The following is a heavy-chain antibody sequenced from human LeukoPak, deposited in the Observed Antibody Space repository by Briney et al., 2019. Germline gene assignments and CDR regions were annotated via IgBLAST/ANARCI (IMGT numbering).Heavy chain of an antibody. J-gene: IGHJ5*02. Sequence: GGSLRLSCAASGFTFSSYAMSWVRQAPGKGLEWVSAISGSGDNTYYADSVRGRFTISRDNSKNTLYLQMNSLKAEDTAFYYCAKDLGLGESWGQGTLVTVSS. CDR1: GFTFSSYA. V-gene: IGHV3-23*01. CDR3: AKDLGLGES. CDR2: ISGSGDNT. D-gene: IGHD3-16*01.